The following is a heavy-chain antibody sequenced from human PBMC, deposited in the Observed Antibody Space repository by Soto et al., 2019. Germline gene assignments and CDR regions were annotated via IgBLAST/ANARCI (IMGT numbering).Heavy chain of an antibody. V-gene: IGHV3-30-3*01. CDR2: ISYDGNNK. CDR3: ARAGCDGGSCYTLVGLRYGMDV. J-gene: IGHJ6*02. CDR1: GFTFSSYV. D-gene: IGHD2-15*01. Sequence: QVQLVESGGGVVQPGRSLRLSCAASGFTFSSYVMHWVRQAPGKGLEWVAVISYDGNNKYYADSVKGRFTISRDNSKNTLYLQMNGLSAEDTAVYYCARAGCDGGSCYTLVGLRYGMDVWGQGTTVTVSS.